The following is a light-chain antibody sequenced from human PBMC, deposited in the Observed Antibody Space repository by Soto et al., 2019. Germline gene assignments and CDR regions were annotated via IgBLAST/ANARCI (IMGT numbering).Light chain of an antibody. CDR3: QQYGSSPA. Sequence: EIVLTQSPGTLSLSPGERATLSCRASQSVSSSYLAWYHQKPGQAPRLLIYGASSRATGIPDRFSGSGSGTDFTLTISRLEPEAFAVSYCQQYGSSPAFGGGTKVEIK. CDR2: GAS. V-gene: IGKV3-20*01. J-gene: IGKJ4*01. CDR1: QSVSSSY.